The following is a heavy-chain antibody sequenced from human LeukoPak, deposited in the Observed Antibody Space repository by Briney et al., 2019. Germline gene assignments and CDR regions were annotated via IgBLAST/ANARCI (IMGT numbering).Heavy chain of an antibody. CDR2: ISSSSSYI. V-gene: IGHV3-21*01. J-gene: IGHJ4*02. CDR1: GFTFSSYS. D-gene: IGHD6-13*01. CDR3: ARSESSAAAGLFDY. Sequence: GGSLRLSCAASGFTFSSYSMNWVRQAPGKGLEWVSSISSSSSYIYYADSVKGRFTISRDNAKNSLYLQMNSLRAEDTAVYYCARSESSAAAGLFDYWGQGTLVTVSS.